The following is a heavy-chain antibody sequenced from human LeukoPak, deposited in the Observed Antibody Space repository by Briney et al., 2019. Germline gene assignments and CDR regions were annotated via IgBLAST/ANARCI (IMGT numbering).Heavy chain of an antibody. Sequence: SETLSLTCAVYGGSFSGYYWSWIRQPPGKGLEWIGEINHSGSTNYNPSLKSRVTISVDTSKNQFSLKLSSVTAADTAVYYCAVVGGRSGYYTAYCFDYWGQGTLVTVSS. J-gene: IGHJ4*02. CDR3: AVVGGRSGYYTAYCFDY. CDR2: INHSGST. D-gene: IGHD3-3*01. V-gene: IGHV4-34*01. CDR1: GGSFSGYY.